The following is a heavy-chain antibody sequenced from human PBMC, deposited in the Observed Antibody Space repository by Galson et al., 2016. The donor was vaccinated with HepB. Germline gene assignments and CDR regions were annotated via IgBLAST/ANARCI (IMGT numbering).Heavy chain of an antibody. CDR2: IYLGDSDI. V-gene: IGHV5-51*01. D-gene: IGHD1-1*01. J-gene: IGHJ5*02. Sequence: QSGADVKKPGASLKISCRGSGDTSGNYWIGWVRHTPGKGLEWMGNIYLGDSDIRYSPSFRGQVTISVDRATTTAYLQWDSLKAADTGMYFCAKFSGGTTEGMWFDPWGQGTLVTVSS. CDR3: AKFSGGTTEGMWFDP. CDR1: GDTSGNYW.